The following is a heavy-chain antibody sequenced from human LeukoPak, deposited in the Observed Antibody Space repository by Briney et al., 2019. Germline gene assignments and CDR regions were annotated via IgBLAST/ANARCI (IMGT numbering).Heavy chain of an antibody. J-gene: IGHJ3*02. CDR2: ISGSGGST. CDR3: AKMEGVVPAALYAFDI. Sequence: GGSLRLSCTASGFTFSSYSMNWVRQAPGKGLEWVSAISGSGGSTYYADSVKGRFTISRDNSKNTLYLQMNSLRAEDTAVYYCAKMEGVVPAALYAFDIWGQGTMVTVSS. CDR1: GFTFSSYS. V-gene: IGHV3-23*01. D-gene: IGHD2-2*01.